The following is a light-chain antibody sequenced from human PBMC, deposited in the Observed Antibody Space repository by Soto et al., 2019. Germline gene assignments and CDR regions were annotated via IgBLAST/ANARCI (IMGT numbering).Light chain of an antibody. J-gene: IGLJ1*01. CDR2: DVS. CDR3: ASYTTSSTYV. Sequence: QCVLTKPASVYGSPGQWIAISCTGTSSDVGAFNYVSWYQQHPGKAPKFMIFDVSSRPSGVSDRFSGSKSGNTASLTISGLQTEDEADYYCASYTTSSTYVFGTGTKVTVL. CDR1: SSDVGAFNY. V-gene: IGLV2-14*03.